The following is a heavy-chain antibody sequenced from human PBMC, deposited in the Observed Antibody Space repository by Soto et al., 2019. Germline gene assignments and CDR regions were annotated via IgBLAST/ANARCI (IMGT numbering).Heavy chain of an antibody. D-gene: IGHD6-13*01. V-gene: IGHV3-74*01. Sequence: EVQLVESGGGLVQSGGSLRLSCAASGFTFSSYWMHWVRQAPGKGLVWVSRINSDGSSTSYADSVKGRFTISRDNAKNTLYLQMNILRVEDTAVYYCAREYSSSRYFDYWVQGTLVTVSS. CDR1: GFTFSSYW. CDR2: INSDGSST. CDR3: AREYSSSRYFDY. J-gene: IGHJ4*02.